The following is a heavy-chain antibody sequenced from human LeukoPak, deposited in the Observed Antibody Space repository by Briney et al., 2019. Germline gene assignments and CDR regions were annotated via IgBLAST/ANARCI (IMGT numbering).Heavy chain of an antibody. J-gene: IGHJ5*02. CDR1: GGSISSYY. CDR2: IYTSGST. Sequence: SETLSLTCTVSGGSISSYYWSWIRQPAGKGLEWIGRIYTSGSTNYNPSLKSRVTMSVDTSKNQFSLKLSSVTAADTAVYYCARHMPHYCGGECSLDTWGQGTLVTVSS. CDR3: ARHMPHYCGGECSLDT. D-gene: IGHD2-21*01. V-gene: IGHV4-4*07.